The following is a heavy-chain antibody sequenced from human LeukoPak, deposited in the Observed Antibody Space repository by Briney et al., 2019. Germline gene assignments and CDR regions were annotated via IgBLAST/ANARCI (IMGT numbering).Heavy chain of an antibody. V-gene: IGHV3-64*01. Sequence: SGGSLRLSCAASGFPFSSCAMHWVRQAPGKGLEYVSAISSNGGSTSYANSVKGRFTISRDNSKNTLYLQMGSLRAEDMAVYYCARSSIVVVSILDYWGQGTLVTVSS. CDR3: ARSSIVVVSILDY. CDR1: GFPFSSCA. CDR2: ISSNGGST. J-gene: IGHJ4*02. D-gene: IGHD2-2*01.